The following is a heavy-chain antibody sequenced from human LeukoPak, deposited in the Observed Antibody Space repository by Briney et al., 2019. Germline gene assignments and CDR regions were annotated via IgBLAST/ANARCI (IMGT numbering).Heavy chain of an antibody. Sequence: VASVKVSCKASGYTFTSYYMHWVRQAPGQGLEWMGIINPSGGSTSYAQKFQGRVTMTRDMSTSTVYMELSSLRSEDTAVYYCARVGKWLVGAFDIWGKGTMVTVSS. D-gene: IGHD6-19*01. CDR2: INPSGGST. CDR3: ARVGKWLVGAFDI. CDR1: GYTFTSYY. J-gene: IGHJ3*02. V-gene: IGHV1-46*01.